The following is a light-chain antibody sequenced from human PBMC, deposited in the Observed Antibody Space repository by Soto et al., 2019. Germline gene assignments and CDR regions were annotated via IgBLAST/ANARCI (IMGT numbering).Light chain of an antibody. CDR2: EVS. Sequence: QSVLTQPPSVSGSPGQSVTISCTGTSSDVGGYDFVSWYQQHPGKAPKLIIYEVSKWPSGVPDRFSGSKSGNTASLTVSGLQAEDEADYYCTSYAGGYYNWVFGGGTKLTVL. V-gene: IGLV2-8*01. CDR1: SSDVGGYDF. J-gene: IGLJ3*02. CDR3: TSYAGGYYNWV.